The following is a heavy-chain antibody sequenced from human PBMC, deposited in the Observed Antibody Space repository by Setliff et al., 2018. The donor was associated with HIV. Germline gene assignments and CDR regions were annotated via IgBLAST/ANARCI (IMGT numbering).Heavy chain of an antibody. V-gene: IGHV4-4*09. CDR1: GGSISISD. CDR2: IYTSGNT. Sequence: PSETLSLTCTVSGGSISISDWSWIRQPPGKGLEWIGCIYTSGNTNYDPSLKSRVTISVDTSKTQFSLKLASVTAADTAVYFCVRRSDWFDPWGQGTLVTVSS. CDR3: VRRSDWFDP. J-gene: IGHJ5*02.